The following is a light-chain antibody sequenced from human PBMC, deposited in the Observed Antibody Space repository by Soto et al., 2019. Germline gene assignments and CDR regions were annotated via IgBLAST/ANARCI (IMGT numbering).Light chain of an antibody. CDR3: LQDYNYPRT. J-gene: IGKJ1*01. Sequence: AIQMTQSPSSLSASVGDRVTITCRASQGIRNVLGWYQDKPGKAPNLLIYAASSLQAGVPSRFSGNGSGTDFTLTISSLQPEDFATYYCLQDYNYPRTFGQGTKVEIK. CDR2: AAS. CDR1: QGIRNV. V-gene: IGKV1-6*01.